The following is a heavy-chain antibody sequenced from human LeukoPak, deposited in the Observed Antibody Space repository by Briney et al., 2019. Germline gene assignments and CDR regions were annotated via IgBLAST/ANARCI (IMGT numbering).Heavy chain of an antibody. D-gene: IGHD3-3*01. CDR3: ARDGGEVGWLFSWFDP. J-gene: IGHJ5*02. V-gene: IGHV1-2*02. CDR1: GYTFTGYY. Sequence: GASVKISCKTSGYTFTGYYLHWVRQAPGQGLEWMGWINPQTGDTKSARKFQGRVTMTTDTSMSTAYLELSSLTSGDTAVYYCARDGGEVGWLFSWFDPWGQGTLVTVSS. CDR2: INPQTGDT.